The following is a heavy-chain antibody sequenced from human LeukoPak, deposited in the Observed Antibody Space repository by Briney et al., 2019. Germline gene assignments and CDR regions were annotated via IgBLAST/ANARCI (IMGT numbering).Heavy chain of an antibody. CDR3: ARGGSYTMVKNY. D-gene: IGHD5-18*01. V-gene: IGHV4-59*12. CDR2: IYYSGST. Sequence: SETLSLTCTVSGGSISSYYWSWIRQPPGKGLEWIGSIYYSGSTYYNPSLKSRVTISVDMSKNQFSLKLSSVTAADTAVYYCARGGSYTMVKNYWGQGTLVIVSS. J-gene: IGHJ4*02. CDR1: GGSISSYY.